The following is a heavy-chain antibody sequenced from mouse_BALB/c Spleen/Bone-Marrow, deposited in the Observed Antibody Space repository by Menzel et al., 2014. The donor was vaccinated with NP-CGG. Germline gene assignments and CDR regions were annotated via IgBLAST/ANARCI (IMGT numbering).Heavy chain of an antibody. CDR3: TRLGAPYAMDY. Sequence: LKESGSELVRPGASVKPSCKASGYTFTSYWMHWVKQRPGQGLGWIGNIYPGSGSTNYDEKFKSKATLTVDTSSSTAYMQLSSLTSEDSAVYYCTRLGAPYAMDYWGQGTSVTVSS. J-gene: IGHJ4*01. CDR1: GYTFTSYW. V-gene: IGHV1S22*01. CDR2: IYPGSGST.